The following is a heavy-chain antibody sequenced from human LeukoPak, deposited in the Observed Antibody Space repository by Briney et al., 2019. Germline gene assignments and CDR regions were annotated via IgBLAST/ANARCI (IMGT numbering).Heavy chain of an antibody. CDR1: GGSISSGGYS. D-gene: IGHD3-22*01. CDR3: ARGPLYYYDSSGYPYYYYGMDV. J-gene: IGHJ6*02. Sequence: KPSETLSLTCAVSGGSISSGGYSWSWIRQPPGKGLEWIVYIYHSGSTYYNPSLKSRVTISVDRSKNQFSLKLSSVTAADTAVYYCARGPLYYYDSSGYPYYYYGMDVWGQGTTVTVSS. V-gene: IGHV4-30-2*01. CDR2: IYHSGST.